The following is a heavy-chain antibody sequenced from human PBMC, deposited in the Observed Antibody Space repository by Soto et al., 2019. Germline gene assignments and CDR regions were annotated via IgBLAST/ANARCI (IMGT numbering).Heavy chain of an antibody. D-gene: IGHD3-3*01. Sequence: GSLRLSCAASGFTFSSYSMNWVRQAPGKGLEWIGEISHRGSTNYNPSLKSRVTLSVDTSKNQFSLKLSSVTAADTAVYYCARGEWGRIFGVVSYDSWGLGTLVTVSS. CDR2: ISHRGST. CDR3: ARGEWGRIFGVVSYDS. CDR1: GFTFSSYS. J-gene: IGHJ4*02. V-gene: IGHV4-34*01.